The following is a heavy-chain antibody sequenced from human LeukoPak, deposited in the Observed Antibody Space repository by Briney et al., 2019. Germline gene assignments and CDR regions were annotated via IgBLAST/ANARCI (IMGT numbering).Heavy chain of an antibody. D-gene: IGHD3-16*01. CDR1: GFTFSSYS. Sequence: GGSLRLSCAASGFTFSSYSMNWVRQAPGKGLEWVSYISSSSSTIYYADSVKGRFTISRGNAKNSLYLQMNSLRDEDTAVYYCARDGPLVRMITFGNDAFDIWGQGTMVAVSS. J-gene: IGHJ3*02. V-gene: IGHV3-48*02. CDR2: ISSSSSTI. CDR3: ARDGPLVRMITFGNDAFDI.